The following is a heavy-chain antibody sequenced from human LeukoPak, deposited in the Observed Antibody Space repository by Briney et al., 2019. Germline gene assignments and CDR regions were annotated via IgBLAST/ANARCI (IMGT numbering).Heavy chain of an antibody. D-gene: IGHD3-3*01. V-gene: IGHV4-34*01. J-gene: IGHJ5*02. CDR2: INHSGST. CDR1: GGSFSGYY. Sequence: PSETLSLTCAVYGGSFSGYYWSWIRQPPGKGLEWIGEINHSGSTNYNQSLKSRVTISVDASKNQFSLKLSSVTAADTAVYYCARGRGPDYDFWSGYLNWFDPWGQGTLVTVSS. CDR3: ARGRGPDYDFWSGYLNWFDP.